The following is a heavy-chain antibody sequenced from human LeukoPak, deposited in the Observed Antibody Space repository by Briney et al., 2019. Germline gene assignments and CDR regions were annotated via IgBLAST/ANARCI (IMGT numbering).Heavy chain of an antibody. J-gene: IGHJ4*02. CDR3: TSGKGGWPHMYYFDY. D-gene: IGHD6-19*01. Sequence: PGGSLRLSCTASGFTFGDYAMSWVRQAPGKGLEWVGFIRSKAYGGTTEYAASVKGRFTISRDDSKSIAYLQMNSLKTEDTAVYYCTSGKGGWPHMYYFDYWGQGTLVTVSS. V-gene: IGHV3-49*04. CDR1: GFTFGDYA. CDR2: IRSKAYGGTT.